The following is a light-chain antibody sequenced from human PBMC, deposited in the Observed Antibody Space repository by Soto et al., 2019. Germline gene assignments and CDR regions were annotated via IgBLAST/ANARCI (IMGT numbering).Light chain of an antibody. V-gene: IGKV3-15*01. CDR1: QSISRN. Sequence: EIVMTQSPATLSVSPGERATLSCRASQSISRNLAWHQQKPGQAPRLLIYGAFTRATGIPATFSGSGSGTEFTLTISSLQSEDFAIYYCQQYNEWPPTFGQGTKVESK. CDR2: GAF. CDR3: QQYNEWPPT. J-gene: IGKJ1*01.